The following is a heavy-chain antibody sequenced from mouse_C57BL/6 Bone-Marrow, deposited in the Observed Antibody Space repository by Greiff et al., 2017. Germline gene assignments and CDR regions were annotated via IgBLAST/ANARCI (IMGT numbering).Heavy chain of an antibody. V-gene: IGHV1-15*01. Sequence: QVQLQQSGAELVRPGASVTLSCKASGYTFTDYEMHWVKQTPVHGLEWIGAIDPETGGTAYNQKFKGKVLLTADKSSSTAYLELRSLTSEDSAVYYCTVTTVVADYWGQGTTLTVSS. D-gene: IGHD1-1*01. CDR1: GYTFTDYE. J-gene: IGHJ2*01. CDR3: TVTTVVADY. CDR2: IDPETGGT.